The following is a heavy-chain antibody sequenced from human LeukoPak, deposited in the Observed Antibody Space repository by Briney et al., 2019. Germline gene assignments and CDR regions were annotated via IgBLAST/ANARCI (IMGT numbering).Heavy chain of an antibody. CDR1: GFPFSSYP. CDR3: VRDNPRCCGVVPANIDDY. D-gene: IGHD2-15*01. CDR2: INGGGSPI. J-gene: IGHJ4*02. Sequence: GGSLRLSCAGSGFPFSSYPISWVRQAPGKGLEWVAYINGGGSPILYADSVRGRFTISRDNAKNSLYLQMNSLRAEDTAVYYCVRDNPRCCGVVPANIDDYWGQGTLVTVSS. V-gene: IGHV3-48*01.